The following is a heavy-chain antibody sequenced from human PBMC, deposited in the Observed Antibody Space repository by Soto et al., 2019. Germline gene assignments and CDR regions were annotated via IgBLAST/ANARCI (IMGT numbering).Heavy chain of an antibody. D-gene: IGHD2-21*01. CDR3: ARGIIVVSPYYYMDV. Sequence: ASVKVSCKASGYPFSSYGVSWVRQAPGQGLEWMGWISGYNGNTQYAQRFQGRVTVTTDTPTSTACMELKSLRPDDTAVYYCARGIIVVSPYYYMDVWGKGTTVTVSS. V-gene: IGHV1-18*01. CDR1: GYPFSSYG. J-gene: IGHJ6*03. CDR2: ISGYNGNT.